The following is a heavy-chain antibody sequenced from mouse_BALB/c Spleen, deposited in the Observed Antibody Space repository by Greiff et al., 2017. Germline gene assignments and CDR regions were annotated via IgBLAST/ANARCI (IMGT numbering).Heavy chain of an antibody. CDR2: ISSGSSTI. CDR1: GFTFSSFG. V-gene: IGHV5-17*02. J-gene: IGHJ4*01. Sequence: EVQRVESGGGLVQPGGSRKLSCAASGFTFSSFGMHWVRQAPEKGLEWVAYISSGSSTIYYADTVKGRFTISRDNPKNTLFLQMTSLRSEDTAMYYCARLPMDYWGQGTSVTVSS. CDR3: ARLPMDY.